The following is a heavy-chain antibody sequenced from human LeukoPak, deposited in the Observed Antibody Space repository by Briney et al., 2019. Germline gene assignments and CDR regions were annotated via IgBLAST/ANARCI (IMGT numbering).Heavy chain of an antibody. V-gene: IGHV1-2*04. CDR2: INPNSGGT. CDR1: GYTFTGYY. D-gene: IGHD4-23*01. J-gene: IGHJ3*02. CDR3: ARRRNDGGTSKLAFDI. Sequence: ASVNVSCKASGYTFTGYYMHWVRQAPGQGLEWMGWINPNSGGTNYAQKFQGWVTMTRDTSISTAYMELSRLRSDDTAVYYCARRRNDGGTSKLAFDIWGQGTTVTVSS.